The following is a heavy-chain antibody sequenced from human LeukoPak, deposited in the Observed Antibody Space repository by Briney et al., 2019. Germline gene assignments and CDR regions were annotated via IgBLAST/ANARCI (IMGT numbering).Heavy chain of an antibody. CDR2: MNPNSGNT. CDR1: GYTFTSYD. J-gene: IGHJ6*03. V-gene: IGHV1-8*02. Sequence: ASVKVSCRASGYTFTSYDINWVRQATGQGLEWMGWMNPNSGNTGYAQKFQGRVTMTRNTSISTAYMELSSLRSEDTAVYYCARGYAERIAAAANYYYYYMDVWGKGTTVTISS. D-gene: IGHD6-13*01. CDR3: ARGYAERIAAAANYYYYYMDV.